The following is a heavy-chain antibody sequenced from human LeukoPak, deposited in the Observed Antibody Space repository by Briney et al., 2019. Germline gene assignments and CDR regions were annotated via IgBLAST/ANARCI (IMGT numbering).Heavy chain of an antibody. CDR2: IYYSGST. D-gene: IGHD2-2*01. CDR1: GCSISSYY. CDR3: ARVPIVVVPAAVYYYYGMDV. Sequence: SETLSLTCTVSGCSISSYYWSWIRQPPGKGLEWIGYIYYSGSTNYNPSLKSRVTISVDTSKNQFSLKLSSVTAADTAVYYCARVPIVVVPAAVYYYYGMDVWGQGTTVTVSS. V-gene: IGHV4-59*08. J-gene: IGHJ6*02.